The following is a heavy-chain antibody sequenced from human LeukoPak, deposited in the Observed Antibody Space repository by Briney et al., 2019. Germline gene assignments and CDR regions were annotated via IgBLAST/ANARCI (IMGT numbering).Heavy chain of an antibody. CDR3: ARDRLQLQS. J-gene: IGHJ5*02. D-gene: IGHD1-1*01. CDR2: IYYSGST. CDR1: GGPISSTSYY. Sequence: SETLSLTCTVSGGPISSTSYYWGWIRQPPGKGLEWIGSIYYSGSTYYNPSLKSRVTISVDTSKNQFSLKLSSVTAADTAVFYCARDRLQLQSWGQGTLVTVSS. V-gene: IGHV4-39*02.